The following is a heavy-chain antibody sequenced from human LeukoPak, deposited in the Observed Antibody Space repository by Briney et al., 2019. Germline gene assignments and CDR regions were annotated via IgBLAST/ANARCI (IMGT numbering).Heavy chain of an antibody. CDR3: ARTIAAVNWFDP. Sequence: SETLSLTCTVSGGSISSHYWSWIRRPPGKGLEWIGYIYYSGSTYYNPSLKSRVTISVDTSKNQFSLKLSSVTAADTAVYYCARTIAAVNWFDPWGQGTLVTVSS. CDR2: IYYSGST. J-gene: IGHJ5*02. CDR1: GGSISSHY. V-gene: IGHV4-59*11. D-gene: IGHD6-13*01.